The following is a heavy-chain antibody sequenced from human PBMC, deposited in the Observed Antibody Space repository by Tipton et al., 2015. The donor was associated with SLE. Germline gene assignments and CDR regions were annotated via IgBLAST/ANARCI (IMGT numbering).Heavy chain of an antibody. CDR1: GGSISSYY. CDR3: ARGPRDYYYYMDV. CDR2: IYYSGST. V-gene: IGHV4-59*01. Sequence: TLSLTCAVYGGSISSYYWSWIRQPPGKGLEWIGYIYYSGSTNYNPSLKSRVTISVDTSKNQFSLKLSSVTAADTAVYYCARGPRDYYYYMDVWGKGTTVTVSS. J-gene: IGHJ6*03.